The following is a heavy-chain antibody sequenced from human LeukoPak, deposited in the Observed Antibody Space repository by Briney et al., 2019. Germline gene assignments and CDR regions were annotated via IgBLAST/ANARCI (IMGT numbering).Heavy chain of an antibody. D-gene: IGHD5-12*01. CDR2: ISWDGGST. V-gene: IGHV3-43D*03. CDR1: GFTFDDYA. Sequence: GGSLRLSCAASGFTFDDYAMHWVRQAPGKGLEWVSLISWDGGSTYYADSVKGRFTISRDNSKNSLYLQMNSLRAEDTALYYCAKSGVATISTIGAYYYYYYMDVWGKGTTVTVSS. CDR3: AKSGVATISTIGAYYYYYYMDV. J-gene: IGHJ6*03.